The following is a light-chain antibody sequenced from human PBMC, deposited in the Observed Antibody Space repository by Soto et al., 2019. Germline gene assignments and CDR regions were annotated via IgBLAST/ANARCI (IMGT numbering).Light chain of an antibody. CDR3: QQYGSSGT. CDR2: GAS. J-gene: IGKJ1*01. V-gene: IGKV3-20*01. CDR1: QSVSNKY. Sequence: EMVLTQSPGTLSLSPAERATLSCRASQSVSNKYLAWYQQKPGQAHRLLIYGASNRATGIPDTFSGTRSGTAFTLTTSTLEPKAFAVYYCQQYGSSGTVGQGTKVDSK.